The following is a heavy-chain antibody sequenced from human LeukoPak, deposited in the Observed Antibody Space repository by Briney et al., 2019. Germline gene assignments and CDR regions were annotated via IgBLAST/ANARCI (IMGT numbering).Heavy chain of an antibody. J-gene: IGHJ4*02. CDR3: AKVDSGYDLRGYFDY. CDR1: GFTFSSYA. Sequence: PGGSLRLSCAASGFTFSSYAMSWVRQAPGKGLEWVSGISAGDGSTYYADSVKGRFTISRDNSKNTLYLQMNSLRAEDTAVYYCAKVDSGYDLRGYFDYWGQGTLVTVSS. V-gene: IGHV3-23*01. CDR2: ISAGDGST. D-gene: IGHD5-12*01.